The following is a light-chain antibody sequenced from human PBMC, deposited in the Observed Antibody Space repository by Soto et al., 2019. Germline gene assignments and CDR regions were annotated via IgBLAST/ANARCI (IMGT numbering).Light chain of an antibody. V-gene: IGLV2-8*01. Sequence: VLAQPASVSGSPGQSVSISSTGSSDDIGGYDYVSWYQHHPGRTPKLIIYEVNKRPSGVPDRFAGSKSGNTASLTVSGLQAEDGADYYCSSYAVKKNFVVFGSGNKVTVL. CDR2: EVN. J-gene: IGLJ1*01. CDR1: SDDIGGYDY. CDR3: SSYAVKKNFVV.